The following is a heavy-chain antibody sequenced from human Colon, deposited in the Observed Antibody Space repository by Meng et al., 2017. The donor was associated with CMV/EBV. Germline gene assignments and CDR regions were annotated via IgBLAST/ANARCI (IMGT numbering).Heavy chain of an antibody. Sequence: GGSLRLSCAASGLTFSSYAMHWVRQAPGKGLEWVAVISYDGSNKYYADSVKGRFTISRDNSKNTLYLQMNSLRAEDTAVYYCARGIGSSNWYGGYYYYGMDVWGQGTTVTVSS. D-gene: IGHD6-13*01. CDR3: ARGIGSSNWYGGYYYYGMDV. CDR1: GLTFSSYA. CDR2: ISYDGSNK. J-gene: IGHJ6*02. V-gene: IGHV3-30*04.